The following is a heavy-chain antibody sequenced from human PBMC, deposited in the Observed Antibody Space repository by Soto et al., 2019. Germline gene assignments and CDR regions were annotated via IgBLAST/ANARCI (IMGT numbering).Heavy chain of an antibody. J-gene: IGHJ4*02. V-gene: IGHV1-69*01. CDR3: ASGPAATYYDYVWGSYRPNQGHFDG. Sequence: QVQLVQSGAEVKKPGSSVKVSCKASGGTFSSYAISWVRQAPGQGLEWMGGIIPIFGTANYAQKFQGRVTITADESTSTAYMELSSLRSEDTAVYYCASGPAATYYDYVWGSYRPNQGHFDGWGQGTLVTVSS. CDR1: GGTFSSYA. D-gene: IGHD3-16*02. CDR2: IIPIFGTA.